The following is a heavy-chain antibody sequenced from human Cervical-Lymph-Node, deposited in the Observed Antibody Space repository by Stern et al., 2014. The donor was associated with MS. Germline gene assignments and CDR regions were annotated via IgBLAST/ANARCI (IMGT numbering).Heavy chain of an antibody. J-gene: IGHJ5*02. V-gene: IGHV1-18*01. CDR2: ISGYNDNT. CDR3: ARDPRVAVAGTGGGFDP. Sequence: MQLVASGAEVKKPGASVKVSCKSSGYTFTNYGISWVRQAPGQGLEWMGWISGYNDNTNYVEKFQGRVTMTTDTSTSTAYMELRSLRSDDTAVYYCARDPRVAVAGTGGGFDPWGQGTLVTVSS. CDR1: GYTFTNYG. D-gene: IGHD6-19*01.